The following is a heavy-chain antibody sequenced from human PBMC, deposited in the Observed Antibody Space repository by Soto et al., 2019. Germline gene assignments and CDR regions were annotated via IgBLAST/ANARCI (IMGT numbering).Heavy chain of an antibody. V-gene: IGHV1-46*01. CDR2: INPSGGNT. CDR3: AREYCSGGSCFYYFDY. J-gene: IGHJ4*02. CDR1: GYTFTSYY. D-gene: IGHD2-15*01. Sequence: ASVKGSCKASGYTFTSYYMHWVRQAPGQGLEWMGIINPSGGNTTYAQKFQGRVTMTRDTSTGTVYMDVSSLRSEDTAVYYCAREYCSGGSCFYYFDYWGQGTLVTVSS.